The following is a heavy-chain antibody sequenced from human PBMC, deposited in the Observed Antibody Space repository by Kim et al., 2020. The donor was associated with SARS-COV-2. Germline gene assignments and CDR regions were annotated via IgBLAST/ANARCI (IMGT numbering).Heavy chain of an antibody. Sequence: STHYAASVKGRFTISRDNSKNTLYLQMNSLRAEDTAVYYCAKDMGYNNDYWGQGTLVTVSS. D-gene: IGHD4-4*01. CDR2: ST. CDR3: AKDMGYNNDY. V-gene: IGHV3-23*01. J-gene: IGHJ4*02.